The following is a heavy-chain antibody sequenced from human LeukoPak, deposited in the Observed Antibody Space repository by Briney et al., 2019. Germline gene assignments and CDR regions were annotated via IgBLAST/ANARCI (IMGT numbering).Heavy chain of an antibody. CDR1: GFTFDDYA. CDR2: ISYDGSNK. V-gene: IGHV3-30*18. CDR3: AKRTTVTAEYYYYGMDV. Sequence: GGSLRLSCAASGFTFDDYAMHWVRQAPGKGLEWVAVISYDGSNKYYADSVKGRFTISRDNSKNTLYLQMNSLRAEDTAVYYCAKRTTVTAEYYYYGMDVWGQGTTVTVSS. J-gene: IGHJ6*02. D-gene: IGHD4-17*01.